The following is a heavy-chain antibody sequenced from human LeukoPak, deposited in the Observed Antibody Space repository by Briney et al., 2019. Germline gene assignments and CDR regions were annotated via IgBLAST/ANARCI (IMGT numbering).Heavy chain of an antibody. D-gene: IGHD4/OR15-4a*01. CDR2: ISSNGGST. CDR3: ARTMVDDAFYI. J-gene: IGHJ3*02. V-gene: IGHV3-64*01. CDR1: GFTFSSYA. Sequence: GGSLRLSCAASGFTFSSYAMHWVRQAPGKGLEYVSAISSNGGSTYYANSVKGRFTISRDNSKNTLYLQMGSLRAEDMAVYYCARTMVDDAFYIWGQGTMVTVSS.